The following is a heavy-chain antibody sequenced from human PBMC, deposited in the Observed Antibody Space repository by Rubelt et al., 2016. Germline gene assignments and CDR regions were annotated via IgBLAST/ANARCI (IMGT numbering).Heavy chain of an antibody. V-gene: IGHV3-48*04. J-gene: IGHJ4*02. D-gene: IGHD6-13*01. Sequence: EVQLVESGGGLVQPGRSLRLSCAASGITFRSKSFNWVRQAPGKGLEWISYISSTSDHIYYADSVKGRFTISRDNAKNSLYLQLDSLECDETAVYYCASEDHTDGSSRWAWYFDYWGQGILVSVSS. CDR2: ISSTSDHI. CDR1: GITFRSKS. CDR3: ASEDHTDGSSRWAWYFDY.